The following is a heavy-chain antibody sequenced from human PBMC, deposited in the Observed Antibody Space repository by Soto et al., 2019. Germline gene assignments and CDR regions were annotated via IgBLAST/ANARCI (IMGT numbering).Heavy chain of an antibody. D-gene: IGHD3-3*01. J-gene: IGHJ5*02. CDR2: MNPNSGNT. CDR1: GYTFTSYD. CDR3: ARGSQLSYYDFWSGYYQGSWFDP. Sequence: ASVKVSCKASGYTFTSYDINWVRQATGQGLEWMGWMNPNSGNTGYAQKFQGRVTMTRNTSISTAYMELSSLRSEDTAVYYCARGSQLSYYDFWSGYYQGSWFDPWGQGTLVTVSS. V-gene: IGHV1-8*01.